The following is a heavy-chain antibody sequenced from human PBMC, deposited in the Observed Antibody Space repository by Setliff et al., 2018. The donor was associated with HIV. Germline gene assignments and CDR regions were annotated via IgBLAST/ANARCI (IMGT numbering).Heavy chain of an antibody. V-gene: IGHV4-59*01. J-gene: IGHJ5*02. CDR2: ISDRGTA. CDR1: GGSISPYY. Sequence: SETLSLTCTVSGGSISPYYWSWIRQPPGKGLEWIAWISDRGTANYNPSLKSRVTLSVDTSKNQFSLSLTSVTGADTAVYYCARGGASSKYLDPWGQGTLVTVSS. CDR3: ARGGASSKYLDP. D-gene: IGHD2-15*01.